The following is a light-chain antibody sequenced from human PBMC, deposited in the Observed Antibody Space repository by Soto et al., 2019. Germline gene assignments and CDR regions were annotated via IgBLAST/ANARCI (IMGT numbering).Light chain of an antibody. J-gene: IGKJ4*01. V-gene: IGKV3-20*01. Sequence: EIVLTQSPGTLSLSPGERATLSCRASQSVSSSYLAWYQQKPGQAPRLLIYGASSRATGIPDRFSGRGSGTDFPLTISRLEPEDFAVYYCQQYGSSLPLTFGGGTKVEI. CDR2: GAS. CDR1: QSVSSSY. CDR3: QQYGSSLPLT.